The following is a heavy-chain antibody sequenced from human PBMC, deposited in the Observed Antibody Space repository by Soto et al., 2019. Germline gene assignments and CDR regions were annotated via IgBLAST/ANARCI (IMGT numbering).Heavy chain of an antibody. CDR2: IWYDGSNK. V-gene: IGHV3-33*01. J-gene: IGHJ6*02. CDR3: ARAPYGGNRYYYCGMDV. CDR1: GFTFSSYG. Sequence: QVQLVESGGGVVQPGRSLRLSCAASGFTFSSYGMHWVRQAPGKGLEWVAVIWYDGSNKYYADSVKGRFTISRDNSKNPLYLQMNSLRAEDTAVYYCARAPYGGNRYYYCGMDVWGQGTTVTVSS. D-gene: IGHD4-17*01.